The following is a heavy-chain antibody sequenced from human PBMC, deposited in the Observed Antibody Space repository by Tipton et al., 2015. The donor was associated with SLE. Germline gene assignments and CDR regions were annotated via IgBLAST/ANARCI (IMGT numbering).Heavy chain of an antibody. Sequence: TLSLTCTVSGDSLNSYYWTWIRQPPGKGLEWIGCVSYSGAAKYNPSLESRVTISVDTSKNQFSLNLISVTAADTAVYYCARLVTADWYFDLWGRGTLVTVSS. D-gene: IGHD4-11*01. J-gene: IGHJ2*01. CDR3: ARLVTADWYFDL. CDR2: VSYSGAA. V-gene: IGHV4-59*13. CDR1: GDSLNSYY.